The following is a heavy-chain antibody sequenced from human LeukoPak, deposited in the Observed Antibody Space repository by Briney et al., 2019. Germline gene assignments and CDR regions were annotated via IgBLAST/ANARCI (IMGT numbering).Heavy chain of an antibody. J-gene: IGHJ4*02. CDR2: ISSSSIYI. V-gene: IGHV3-21*01. CDR1: GFTFSSYS. Sequence: PGGSPRLSCAASGFTFSSYSMNWVRQAPGKGLEWVSSISSSSIYIYYADSVKGRFTISRDNPKNSLYLQMSSLRAEDTAVYYCASDSSGFYWGQGTLVTVSS. D-gene: IGHD3-22*01. CDR3: ASDSSGFY.